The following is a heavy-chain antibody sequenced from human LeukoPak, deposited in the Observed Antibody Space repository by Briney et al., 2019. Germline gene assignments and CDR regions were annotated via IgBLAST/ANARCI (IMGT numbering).Heavy chain of an antibody. CDR1: GDPINSYY. CDR2: IYYSGST. Sequence: SDTLSLTCTVSGDPINSYYWSWIRQPPGKGLEWIGHIYYSGSTNYNPSLKSRVTISIDTPKNQFSLKLSSVTAADTAVYYCARTAYARFFDLWGRGTLVTVSS. D-gene: IGHD2-21*01. J-gene: IGHJ2*01. V-gene: IGHV4-59*07. CDR3: ARTAYARFFDL.